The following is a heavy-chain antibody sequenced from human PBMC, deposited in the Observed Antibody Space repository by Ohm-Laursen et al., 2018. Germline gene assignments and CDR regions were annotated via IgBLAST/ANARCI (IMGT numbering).Heavy chain of an antibody. V-gene: IGHV3-7*01. J-gene: IGHJ3*02. CDR2: IKEDGSGK. CDR3: AKSDSDSSVLRAFHI. Sequence: SLRLSCTASGVTLSSFWMSWVRQAPGKGLEWVANIKEDGSGKNYVDSVKGRFTISRDNAKNSLYLQMNSLRAEDTAVYYCAKSDSDSSVLRAFHIWGQGTKVTVSS. D-gene: IGHD3-22*01. CDR1: GVTLSSFW.